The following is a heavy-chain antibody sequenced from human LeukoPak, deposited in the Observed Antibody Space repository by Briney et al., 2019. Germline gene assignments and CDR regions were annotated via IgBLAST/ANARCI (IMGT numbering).Heavy chain of an antibody. Sequence: PGGSLRLSCAASGFTFSSFWMSWVRQAPGKGLEWVANINQDGSGKYCVDSVKGRFTISRDNAKNSLYLQMNSLRAEDTAVYYCAGRPSSTIPWGQGTLVTVSS. CDR2: INQDGSGK. CDR1: GFTFSSFW. CDR3: AGRPSSTIP. J-gene: IGHJ4*02. V-gene: IGHV3-7*01. D-gene: IGHD5/OR15-5a*01.